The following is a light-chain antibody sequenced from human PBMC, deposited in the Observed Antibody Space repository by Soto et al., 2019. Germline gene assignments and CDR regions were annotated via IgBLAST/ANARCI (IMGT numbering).Light chain of an antibody. CDR3: QQYNNWPRT. CDR1: QSVSSK. Sequence: EIVMTQSPATLSVSPGERAALSCRASQSVSSKLAWYQQKPGQAPRLLISGASTRATGISARFSGSGSGTEFTLTISSLQSEDFAVYYCQQYNNWPRTFGQGTKVEIK. CDR2: GAS. V-gene: IGKV3-15*01. J-gene: IGKJ1*01.